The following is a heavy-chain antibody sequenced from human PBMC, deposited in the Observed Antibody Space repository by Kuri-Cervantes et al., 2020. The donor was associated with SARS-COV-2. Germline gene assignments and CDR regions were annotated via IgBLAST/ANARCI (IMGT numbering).Heavy chain of an antibody. D-gene: IGHD3-10*01. CDR2: IDPSDSYT. J-gene: IGHJ4*02. Sequence: GESLKISCKGSGYSFTSYWISWVRQMPGKGLEWTGRIDPSDSYTNYSPSFQGHVTISADKSISTAYLQWSSLKASDTAMYYCARLAKMVRGVIGLDYWGQGTLVTVSS. CDR3: ARLAKMVRGVIGLDY. V-gene: IGHV5-10-1*01. CDR1: GYSFTSYW.